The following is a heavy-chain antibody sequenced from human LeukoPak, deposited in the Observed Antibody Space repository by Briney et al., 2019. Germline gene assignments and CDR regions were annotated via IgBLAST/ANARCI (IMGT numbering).Heavy chain of an antibody. J-gene: IGHJ5*02. Sequence: PSETLSLTCTVSGGSISSDIYYWSWIRQPPGKGLEWIGYIYYSGSTNYNPSLKSRVTISVDTSKNQFSLKLSSVTAADTAVYYCARSNRGYSSSRGWFDPWGQGTLVTVSS. V-gene: IGHV4-61*01. D-gene: IGHD6-13*01. CDR2: IYYSGST. CDR1: GGSISSDIYY. CDR3: ARSNRGYSSSRGWFDP.